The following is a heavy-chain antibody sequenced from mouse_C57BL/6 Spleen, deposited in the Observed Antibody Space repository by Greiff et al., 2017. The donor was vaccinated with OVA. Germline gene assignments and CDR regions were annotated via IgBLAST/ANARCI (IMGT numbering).Heavy chain of an antibody. J-gene: IGHJ1*03. CDR1: GYTFTSYW. D-gene: IGHD2-4*01. V-gene: IGHV1-64*01. CDR3: AREEDYDYSYWYFDV. CDR2: IHPNSGST. Sequence: QLQQSGAELVKPGASVKLSCKASGYTFTSYWMHWVKQRPGQGLEWIGMIHPNSGSTNYNEKFKSKATLTVDKSSSTAYMQLSSLTSEDSAVYYCAREEDYDYSYWYFDVWGTGTTVTVSS.